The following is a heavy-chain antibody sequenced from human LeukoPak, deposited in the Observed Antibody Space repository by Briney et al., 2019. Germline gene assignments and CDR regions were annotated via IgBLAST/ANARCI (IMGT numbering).Heavy chain of an antibody. D-gene: IGHD5-18*01. J-gene: IGHJ5*02. V-gene: IGHV4-30-4*01. CDR2: IYSSGST. CDR1: AGSISTGDCY. CDR3: ARGRYTYGLGP. Sequence: SQTLFLTCTVSAGSISTGDCYWSWIRQPPGKGLEWIGYIYSSGSTYYTPSLRSRLTISVDTSKTQFSLNLSSVTAADTAVYFCARGRYTYGLGPWGQGTLVTVSS.